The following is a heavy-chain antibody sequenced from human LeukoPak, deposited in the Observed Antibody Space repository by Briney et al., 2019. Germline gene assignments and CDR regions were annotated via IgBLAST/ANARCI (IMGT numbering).Heavy chain of an antibody. Sequence: SETLSLTCAVYGGSFSGYYWSWIRQPAGKGLEWIGRIYTSGSTNYNPSLKSRVTISVDTSKNQFSLKLSSVTAADTAVYYCARASRFLPDYWGQGTLVTVSS. J-gene: IGHJ4*02. D-gene: IGHD3-3*01. CDR2: IYTSGST. CDR3: ARASRFLPDY. V-gene: IGHV4-59*10. CDR1: GGSFSGYY.